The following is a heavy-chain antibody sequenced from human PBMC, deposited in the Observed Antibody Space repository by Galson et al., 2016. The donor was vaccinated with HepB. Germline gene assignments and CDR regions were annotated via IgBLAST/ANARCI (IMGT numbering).Heavy chain of an antibody. CDR2: FDPEDVQI. V-gene: IGHV1-24*01. CDR3: ASGPIGVVVDDAFEI. CDR1: GYSLTELS. Sequence: CKVSGYSLTELSIHWVRQAPGKGPEWMGGFDPEDVQISYAQKFQGRVIMTEDTSTDTAYMELSGLRSEDTAVYYCASGPIGVVVDDAFEIWGQGTTVTVSS. D-gene: IGHD2-15*01. J-gene: IGHJ3*02.